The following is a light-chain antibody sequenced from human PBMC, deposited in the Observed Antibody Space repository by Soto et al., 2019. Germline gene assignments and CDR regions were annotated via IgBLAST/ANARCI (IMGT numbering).Light chain of an antibody. CDR2: GAS. CDR1: QSTGDT. Sequence: EILMTQSPATLSVSPGGTATLSCEASQSTGDTLAWYQQRPHQAPRLLIYGASSRATGIPDRFSGSGYGTDFTLTINRLEREEFALYFCQQYGSSPPWRCGKGTKG. J-gene: IGKJ1*01. CDR3: QQYGSSPPWR. V-gene: IGKV3-20*01.